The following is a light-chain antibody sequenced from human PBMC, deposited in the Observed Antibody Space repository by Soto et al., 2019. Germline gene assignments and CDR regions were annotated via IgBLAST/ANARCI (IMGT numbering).Light chain of an antibody. CDR1: SSDVGGYNY. V-gene: IGLV2-14*01. J-gene: IGLJ2*01. CDR2: EVS. Sequence: QSVLTQPASVSGSPGQSITISCTGSSSDVGGYNYVSWYQQHPDKAPKLMIYEVSNRPSGVSNRFSGSKSGNTASLTISGLQAEDEDDYYCSSYTTTKTLVFGGGTKLTV. CDR3: SSYTTTKTLV.